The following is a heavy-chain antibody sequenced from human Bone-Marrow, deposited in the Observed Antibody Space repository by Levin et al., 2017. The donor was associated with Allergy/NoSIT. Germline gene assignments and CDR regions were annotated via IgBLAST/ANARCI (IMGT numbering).Heavy chain of an antibody. D-gene: IGHD6-13*01. Sequence: GGSLRLSCAASGLTFSSHGMHWVRQAPGTGLEWVAVIWPDGSVKYYADSVKGRFTISRDNSKNTLYLQMNSLRVEDTAAYFCARASDNSAWYDWGQGTLVTVSS. V-gene: IGHV3-33*01. CDR1: GLTFSSHG. J-gene: IGHJ4*02. CDR3: ARASDNSAWYD. CDR2: IWPDGSVK.